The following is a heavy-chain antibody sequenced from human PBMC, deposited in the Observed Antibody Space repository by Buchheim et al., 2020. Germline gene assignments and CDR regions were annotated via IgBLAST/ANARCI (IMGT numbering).Heavy chain of an antibody. D-gene: IGHD6-13*01. Sequence: QVQLVQSGAEVKKPGASVKVSCKASGYTFTGYYMHWVRQAPGQGLEWMGWINPNSGGTNYARKFQGRVTMTRDTSISTAYMELSRLRSDDTAVYYCARVYSSSWFVRLGGDYYFDYWGQGTL. J-gene: IGHJ4*02. CDR3: ARVYSSSWFVRLGGDYYFDY. CDR1: GYTFTGYY. V-gene: IGHV1-2*02. CDR2: INPNSGGT.